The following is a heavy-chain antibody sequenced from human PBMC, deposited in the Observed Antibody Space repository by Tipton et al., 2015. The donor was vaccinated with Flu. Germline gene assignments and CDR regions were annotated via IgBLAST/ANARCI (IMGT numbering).Heavy chain of an antibody. V-gene: IGHV3-53*01. CDR3: ARDSHLTGYNYYYMDV. CDR1: GFTVSSNY. CDR2: IYSGGST. J-gene: IGHJ6*03. Sequence: SLRLSCAASGFTVSSNYMSWVRQAPGKGLEWVSVIYSGGSTYYADSVKGRFTISRDNSKNTLYLQMNSLRAEDTAVYYCARDSHLTGYNYYYMDVWGKGTTVTVSS. D-gene: IGHD3-9*01.